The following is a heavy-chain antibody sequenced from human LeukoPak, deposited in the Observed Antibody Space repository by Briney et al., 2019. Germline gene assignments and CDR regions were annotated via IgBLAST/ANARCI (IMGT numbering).Heavy chain of an antibody. J-gene: IGHJ4*02. CDR2: IYYSGST. Sequence: PSETLSLTCTVSGGSISSYYWSWIRQPPGKGLEWIGYIYYSGSTNYNPSLKSRVTISVDTSKNQFSLKLSSVTAADTAVYYCARDLGRQDDYWGQGTLVTVSS. CDR3: ARDLGRQDDY. V-gene: IGHV4-59*01. D-gene: IGHD6-25*01. CDR1: GGSISSYY.